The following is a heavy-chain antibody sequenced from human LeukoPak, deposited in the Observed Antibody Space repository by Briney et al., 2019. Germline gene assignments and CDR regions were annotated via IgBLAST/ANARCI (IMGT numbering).Heavy chain of an antibody. V-gene: IGHV5-51*01. CDR2: IYPGDSDT. D-gene: IGHD4-17*01. Sequence: RGESLKISCKGSGYSFTSYWIGWVRQMPGKGLEWMGIIYPGDSDTRYSLSFQGQVTISVDKSISTAHLQWSSLKASDTAMYYCARHQGAVTSWFDPWGQGTLVTVSS. CDR3: ARHQGAVTSWFDP. CDR1: GYSFTSYW. J-gene: IGHJ5*02.